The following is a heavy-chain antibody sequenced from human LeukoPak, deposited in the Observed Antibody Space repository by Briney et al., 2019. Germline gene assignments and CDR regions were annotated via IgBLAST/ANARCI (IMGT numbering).Heavy chain of an antibody. D-gene: IGHD2-15*01. CDR3: ARDDCSGGSCLGWFDP. J-gene: IGHJ5*02. CDR1: GYTFTGYY. V-gene: IGHV1-2*02. CDR2: INPNSGGT. Sequence: EAAVPVSCQASGYTFTGYYLHWVGQAPGQGLEWIGWINPNSGGTNYGQKFQGRVTMTRDTSISTAYMELSRLRSDDTAVYCCARDDCSGGSCLGWFDPWGQGTLVTVSS.